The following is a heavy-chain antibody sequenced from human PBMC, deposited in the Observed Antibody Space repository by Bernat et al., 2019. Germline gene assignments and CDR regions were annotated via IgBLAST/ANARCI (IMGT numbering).Heavy chain of an antibody. V-gene: IGHV3-53*02. CDR1: GFTVSSNY. Sequence: EVQLVETGGGLIQPGGSLRLSCAASGFTVSSNYMSWVRQAPGKGLEWVSVIYSGGSTYYADSVKGRFTISRDNSKNTLYLQMNSLRAEDTAVYYCAKDALLAYCGGDCYSGGQGTLVTVSS. D-gene: IGHD2-21*02. J-gene: IGHJ4*02. CDR2: IYSGGST. CDR3: AKDALLAYCGGDCYS.